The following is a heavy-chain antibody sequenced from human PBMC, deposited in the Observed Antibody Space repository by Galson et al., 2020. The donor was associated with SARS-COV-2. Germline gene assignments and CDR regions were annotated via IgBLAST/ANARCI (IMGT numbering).Heavy chain of an antibody. V-gene: IGHV4-34*01. Sequence: SETLSLTCAVYGGSFSGYYWSWIRQPPGKGLEWIGEINHSGSTNYNPSLKSRVTISVDTSKNQFSLKLSSVTAADTAVYYCARWAGDSSGYYYAYYYYYGMDVWGQGTTVTVSS. J-gene: IGHJ6*02. CDR1: GGSFSGYY. CDR3: ARWAGDSSGYYYAYYYYYGMDV. D-gene: IGHD3-22*01. CDR2: INHSGST.